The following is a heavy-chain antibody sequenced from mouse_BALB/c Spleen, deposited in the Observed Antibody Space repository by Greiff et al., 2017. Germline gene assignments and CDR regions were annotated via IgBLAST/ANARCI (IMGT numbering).Heavy chain of an antibody. CDR1: GYTFTSYW. J-gene: IGHJ4*01. CDR2: INPSNGGT. CDR3: TMGGSYCGNYGSAMDY. D-gene: IGHD2-1*01. Sequence: VQLQQPGAELVKPGASVKLSCKASGYTFTSYWMHWVKLRPGQGFEWIGVINPSNGGTNYNEKFKRKATLTVDKSSSTAYMQLSSLTSEDSAVYYSTMGGSYCGNYGSAMDYWGQGTSVTVSS. V-gene: IGHV1S16*01.